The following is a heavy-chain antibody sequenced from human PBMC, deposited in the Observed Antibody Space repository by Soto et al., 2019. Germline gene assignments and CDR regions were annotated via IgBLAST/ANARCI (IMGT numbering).Heavy chain of an antibody. CDR2: ISWNSGSI. D-gene: IGHD1-1*01. J-gene: IGHJ6*02. CDR1: GFTFDDYA. Sequence: LRLSCAASGFTFDDYAMDLVRQAPRKGLEWVSGISWNSGSIGYADSVKGRFTISRDNAKNSLYLQMNSLRAEDTALYYCAKATRGYRGYYYGMDGWGRGTTVTVSS. V-gene: IGHV3-9*01. CDR3: AKATRGYRGYYYGMDG.